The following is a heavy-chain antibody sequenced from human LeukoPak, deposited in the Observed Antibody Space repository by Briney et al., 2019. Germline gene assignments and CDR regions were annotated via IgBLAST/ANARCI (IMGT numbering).Heavy chain of an antibody. CDR1: GFTFSSYA. V-gene: IGHV3-23*01. CDR2: ISGSGGST. Sequence: GGSLRLSCAASGFTFSSYAMSWVRQAPGRGLEWVSAISGSGGSTYYADSVKGRFTISRDNSKNTLYLQMNSLRAEDTALYYCARRRWLQFGSFDYWGQGTLVTVSS. J-gene: IGHJ4*02. CDR3: ARRRWLQFGSFDY. D-gene: IGHD5-24*01.